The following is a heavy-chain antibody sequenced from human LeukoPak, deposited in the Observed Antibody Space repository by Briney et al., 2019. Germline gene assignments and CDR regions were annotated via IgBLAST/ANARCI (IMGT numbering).Heavy chain of an antibody. V-gene: IGHV4-39*01. CDR3: ARLYYDSSGYYQICYFDY. J-gene: IGHJ4*02. CDR1: GCSISSSSYY. Sequence: PSETLSLTCTVSGCSISSSSYYWGWIRQPPGKGLEWIGSIYYSGSTYYNPSLKSRVTISVDTSKNQFSLNLSSVTAADTAVYYCARLYYDSSGYYQICYFDYWGQGTLVTVSS. D-gene: IGHD3-22*01. CDR2: IYYSGST.